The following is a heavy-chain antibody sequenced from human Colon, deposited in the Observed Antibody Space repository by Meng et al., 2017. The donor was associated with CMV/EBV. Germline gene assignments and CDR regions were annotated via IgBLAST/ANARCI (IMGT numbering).Heavy chain of an antibody. CDR2: INPNSGGT. CDR1: GYTFTGYY. J-gene: IGHJ3*02. CDR3: ASTHGTSGGLDI. D-gene: IGHD4-23*01. Sequence: ASVKVSCKASGYTFTGYYMHWVRQAPGQGLEWMGWINPNSGGTNYAQKFQGRVTMTRDTSISTAYMELRSLRPEDTAVYHCASTHGTSGGLDIWGQGTLVTVSS. V-gene: IGHV1-2*02.